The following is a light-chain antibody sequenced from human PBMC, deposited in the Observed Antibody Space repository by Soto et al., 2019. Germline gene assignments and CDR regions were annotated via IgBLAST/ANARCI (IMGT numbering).Light chain of an antibody. J-gene: IGLJ2*01. CDR2: EVS. CDR1: SSDVGGYNY. Sequence: QSALTQPPSASGSPGQSVTISCTGTSSDVGGYNYVSWYQQHPGKAPKLMIYEVSKRPSGVPDRFSGSKSGNMASLTVSGLQAEDEADYYCSSYAGSNEVFGGGTKLTVL. CDR3: SSYAGSNEV. V-gene: IGLV2-8*01.